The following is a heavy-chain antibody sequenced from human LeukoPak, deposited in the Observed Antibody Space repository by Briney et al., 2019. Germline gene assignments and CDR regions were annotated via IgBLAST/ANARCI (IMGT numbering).Heavy chain of an antibody. CDR3: AKEFYYDSSGFPSLYFDF. V-gene: IGHV3-23*01. Sequence: GGSLRLSCAASGFTFSSHVMTWVRQAPGKGLEWVSAISDSGAYTHYADSVRGRFIISRDNYKNTLYLQMYSLRAEDTAVYDCAKEFYYDSSGFPSLYFDFWGQGTLVTVSS. CDR1: GFTFSSHV. CDR2: ISDSGAYT. D-gene: IGHD3-22*01. J-gene: IGHJ4*02.